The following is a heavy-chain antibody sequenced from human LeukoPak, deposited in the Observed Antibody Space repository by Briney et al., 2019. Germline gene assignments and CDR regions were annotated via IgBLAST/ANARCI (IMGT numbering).Heavy chain of an antibody. Sequence: TGGSLRLSSAASGFTFSSYAMSWVRQAPGKGLEWVSAISGSGGSTYYADSVKGRFTISRDNSKNTLYLQMNSLRAEDTAVYYCAKDPHNWAHRSVFDYWGQGTLVTVSS. CDR1: GFTFSSYA. J-gene: IGHJ4*02. D-gene: IGHD1-1*01. CDR2: ISGSGGST. V-gene: IGHV3-23*01. CDR3: AKDPHNWAHRSVFDY.